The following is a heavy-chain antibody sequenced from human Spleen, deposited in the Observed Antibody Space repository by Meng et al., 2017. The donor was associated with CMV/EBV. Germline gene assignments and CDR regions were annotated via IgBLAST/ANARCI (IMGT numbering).Heavy chain of an antibody. V-gene: IGHV3-48*04. D-gene: IGHD3-3*01. CDR1: GFTFSSYS. CDR2: ISTSSSTI. J-gene: IGHJ4*02. CDR3: ARDHFGVVPYY. Sequence: LSLTCGASGFTFSSYSMNWVRQAPGKGLEWVSYISTSSSTIYYADSVKGRFTISRDNAKNSLYLQMNSLRAEDTAVYYCARDHFGVVPYYWGQGTLVTVSS.